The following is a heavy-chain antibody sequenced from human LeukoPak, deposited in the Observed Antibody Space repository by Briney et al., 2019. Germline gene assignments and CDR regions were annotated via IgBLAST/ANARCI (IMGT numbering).Heavy chain of an antibody. V-gene: IGHV1-69*05. CDR3: ARRPPGSSTHFDY. CDR2: IIPIFGTA. J-gene: IGHJ4*02. Sequence: ASVKVSCKASGGTFSSYAISWVRQAPGQGLEWMGGIIPIFGTANYAQKFQGRVTITTDESTSTAYMELSSLRSEDTAVYYCARRPPGSSTHFDYWGQGTLVSVSS. D-gene: IGHD6-6*01. CDR1: GGTFSSYA.